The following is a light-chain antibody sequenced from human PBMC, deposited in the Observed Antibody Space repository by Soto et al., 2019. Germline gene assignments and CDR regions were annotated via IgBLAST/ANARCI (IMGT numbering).Light chain of an antibody. CDR2: EVS. V-gene: IGLV2-23*02. Sequence: QSALTQPASVSGSPGQSIPISCTGTSSDVGSYNLVSWYQQHPGKAPKLMIYEVSKRPSGVSNRVSGSKSGNTASLTISGLQAEDEADYYCCSYAGSSTVVFGGGTKLTVL. J-gene: IGLJ2*01. CDR3: CSYAGSSTVV. CDR1: SSDVGSYNL.